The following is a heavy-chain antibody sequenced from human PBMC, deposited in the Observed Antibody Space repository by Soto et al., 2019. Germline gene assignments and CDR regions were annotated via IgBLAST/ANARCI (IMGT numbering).Heavy chain of an antibody. CDR3: ARHRHPRGTVGATSPLDP. CDR2: HYSGGST. CDR1: GFSVSSNY. V-gene: IGHV3-53*01. Sequence: DVLLVESGGGLVQPGGSLRLSCAISGFSVSSNYLSWVRQAPGKGLEWVSVHYSGGSTYYADSVQGRFTISRDKSNNTLYLQMRRVRAEDTAVYFCARHRHPRGTVGATSPLDPWGQGTQVTVSS. D-gene: IGHD1-26*01. J-gene: IGHJ5*02.